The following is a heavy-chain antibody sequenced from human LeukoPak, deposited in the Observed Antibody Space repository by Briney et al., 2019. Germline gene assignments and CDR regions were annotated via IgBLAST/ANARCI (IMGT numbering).Heavy chain of an antibody. V-gene: IGHV3-23*01. CDR1: GFAFSSYA. Sequence: GGSLRLSCAASGFAFSSYAMSWVRQAPEKGLEWVSAISGNGDITYYADTVKGRFSGSRDNSKNTLYLQLNSLRAEDTAVYYCAKDLRGTLSSRGPFEYWGQGTLVTVSS. CDR2: ISGNGDIT. J-gene: IGHJ4*02. CDR3: AKDLRGTLSSRGPFEY. D-gene: IGHD1-1*01.